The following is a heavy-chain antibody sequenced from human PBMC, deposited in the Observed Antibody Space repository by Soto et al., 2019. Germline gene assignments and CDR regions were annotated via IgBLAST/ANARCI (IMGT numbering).Heavy chain of an antibody. V-gene: IGHV1-18*01. J-gene: IGHJ6*02. D-gene: IGHD3-10*01. Sequence: ASVKVSCKASGYTFTSYGISWVRQAPGQGLEWMGWISAYNGNTNYAQKFQGWVTMTRDTSISTAYMELSRLRSDDTAVYYCARDPGLLWFGEYGYYGMDVWGQGTTVTVSS. CDR3: ARDPGLLWFGEYGYYGMDV. CDR2: ISAYNGNT. CDR1: GYTFTSYG.